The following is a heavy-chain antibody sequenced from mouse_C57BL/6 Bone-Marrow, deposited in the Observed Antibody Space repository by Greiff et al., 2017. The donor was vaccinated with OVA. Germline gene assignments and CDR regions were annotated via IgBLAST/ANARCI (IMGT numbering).Heavy chain of an antibody. V-gene: IGHV1-55*01. CDR1: GYTFTSYW. J-gene: IGHJ3*01. CDR3: AVYYYGSSYSPAWFAY. CDR2: IYPGSGST. Sequence: QVQLQQPGAELVKPGASVKMSCTASGYTFTSYWITWVKQRPGQGLEWIGDIYPGSGSTNYNEKFKGKATLTVDTSSSTAYMQLSSLTSEDSAVYYWAVYYYGSSYSPAWFAYWGQGTLVTVSA. D-gene: IGHD1-1*01.